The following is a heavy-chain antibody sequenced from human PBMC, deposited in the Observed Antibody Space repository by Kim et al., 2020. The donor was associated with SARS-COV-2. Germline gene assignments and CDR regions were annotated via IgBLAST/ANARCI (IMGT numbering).Heavy chain of an antibody. V-gene: IGHV3-30*02. Sequence: KGRFTIPRDNSENTLYLQMNSLRAEDTAVYYCAKEEMGCSSTSCYGYFDYWGQGTLVTVSS. D-gene: IGHD2-2*01. CDR3: AKEEMGCSSTSCYGYFDY. J-gene: IGHJ4*02.